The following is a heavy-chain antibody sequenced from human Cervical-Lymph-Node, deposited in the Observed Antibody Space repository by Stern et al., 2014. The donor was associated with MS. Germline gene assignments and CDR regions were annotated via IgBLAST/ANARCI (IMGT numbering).Heavy chain of an antibody. J-gene: IGHJ4*02. D-gene: IGHD3-3*01. Sequence: VQLVESGGGLVQPGGSLRLSCAASGFTFSSYAMSWVRQAPGKGLEWVSGISGSGGSKYNAESVKGRFTISRDNSKNTLYLQMNSLRAEDTAVYYCAKDRDFWSGYPNYFDYWGQGTLVTVSS. CDR1: GFTFSSYA. V-gene: IGHV3-23*04. CDR3: AKDRDFWSGYPNYFDY. CDR2: ISGSGGSK.